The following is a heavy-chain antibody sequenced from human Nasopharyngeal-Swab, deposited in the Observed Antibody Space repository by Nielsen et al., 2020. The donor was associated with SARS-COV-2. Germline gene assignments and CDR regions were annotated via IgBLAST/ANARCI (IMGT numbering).Heavy chain of an antibody. Sequence: GESLKISCAASGFTFSSYGMHWVRQAPGKGLEWVANIKQDGSEKYYVDSVKGRFTISRDNAKNSLYLQMNSLRAEDTAVYYCARGRDFWSGYYLDYWGQGTLVTVSS. CDR3: ARGRDFWSGYYLDY. J-gene: IGHJ4*02. CDR1: GFTFSSYG. CDR2: IKQDGSEK. V-gene: IGHV3-7*04. D-gene: IGHD3-3*01.